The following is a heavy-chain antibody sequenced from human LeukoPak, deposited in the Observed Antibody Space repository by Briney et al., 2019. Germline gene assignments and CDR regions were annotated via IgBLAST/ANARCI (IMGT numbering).Heavy chain of an antibody. V-gene: IGHV3-48*03. D-gene: IGHD5-18*01. Sequence: GGSLRLSCAASGFTFSNYEMHWVRQAPGKGLEWVSYISSSGSDIYYADSVKGRFTISRDNAKNSLYLQMNSLRAEDTAVYYCARHLSGVTGYTYGRGIDYWGQGTLVTVSS. CDR1: GFTFSNYE. J-gene: IGHJ4*02. CDR3: ARHLSGVTGYTYGRGIDY. CDR2: ISSSGSDI.